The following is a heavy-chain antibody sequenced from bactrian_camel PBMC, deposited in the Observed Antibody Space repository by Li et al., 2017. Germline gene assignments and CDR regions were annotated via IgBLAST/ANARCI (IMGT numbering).Heavy chain of an antibody. J-gene: IGHJ6*01. CDR1: GFTFGTHD. Sequence: VQLVESGGGLVQPGGSLILSCVASGFTFGTHDMSWVRQAPGKGLEWVSAINSGGGTTYYTDSVKGRFTISRDNAVNTLYLQLNSLKTEDTAVYYCATEAVVAGNLGFGYWGQGTQVTVS. CDR2: INSGGGTT. D-gene: IGHD6*01. CDR3: ATEAVVAGNLGFGY. V-gene: IGHV3S40*01.